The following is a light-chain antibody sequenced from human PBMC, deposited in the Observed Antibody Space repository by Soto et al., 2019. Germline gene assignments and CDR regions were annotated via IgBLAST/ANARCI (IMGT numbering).Light chain of an antibody. CDR1: QDVGKF. CDR2: EAS. CDR3: QQRNSWPLT. J-gene: IGKJ4*01. Sequence: VLTQSPDTLSLSPGERATLSCRASQDVGKFLVWYQQKPGLSPSLVIYEASKRATDIPDRFSGSGSGTAFTLTINRLEPEDVGFYYCQQRNSWPLTFGGGTKVELK. V-gene: IGKV3D-11*01.